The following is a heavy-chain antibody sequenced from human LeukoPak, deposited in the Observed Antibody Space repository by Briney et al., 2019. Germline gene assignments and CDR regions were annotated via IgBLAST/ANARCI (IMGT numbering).Heavy chain of an antibody. J-gene: IGHJ5*02. Sequence: SETLSLTCTVSGGSISSYYWSWIRQPAGKGLEWIGRIYTSGSTNYNPSLKSRVTISVDTSKNQFSLKLSSVTAADTAVYYCARQTYYDFWSGYPLRPGGAYNWFDPWGQGTLVTVSS. CDR3: ARQTYYDFWSGYPLRPGGAYNWFDP. V-gene: IGHV4-4*07. CDR2: IYTSGST. D-gene: IGHD3-3*01. CDR1: GGSISSYY.